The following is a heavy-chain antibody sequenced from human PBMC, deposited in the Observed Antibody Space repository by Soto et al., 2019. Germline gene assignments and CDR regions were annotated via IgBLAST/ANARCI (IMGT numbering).Heavy chain of an antibody. CDR1: GGSISSGGYY. D-gene: IGHD3-3*01. CDR3: ARHPGGNGYDLYFDY. J-gene: IGHJ4*02. CDR2: IYYSGST. Sequence: QVQLQESGPGLVKPSQTLSLTCTVSGGSISSGGYYCSWIRQHPGKGLEWIGYIYYSGSTQYNPFLQSRLIISVDTSKVQFSLKLSSVSAADTAVYYCARHPGGNGYDLYFDYWGQGTLVTVSS. V-gene: IGHV4-31*03.